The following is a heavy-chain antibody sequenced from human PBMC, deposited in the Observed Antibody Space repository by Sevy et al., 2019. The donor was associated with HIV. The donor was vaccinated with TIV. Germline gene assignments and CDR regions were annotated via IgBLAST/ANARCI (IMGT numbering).Heavy chain of an antibody. CDR2: ILYDSSNK. CDR3: ARGLAALPGYYYGMDV. CDR1: GSTFGSYG. Sequence: GGSLRLSCAVSGSTFGSYGMHWVRQAPGKGLEWVAVILYDSSNKYYGDSVKGRFTISRDNSKNTLYLQMNSLRTDDTAVYYCARGLAALPGYYYGMDVWGQGTTVTVSS. D-gene: IGHD6-6*01. V-gene: IGHV3-30*03. J-gene: IGHJ6*02.